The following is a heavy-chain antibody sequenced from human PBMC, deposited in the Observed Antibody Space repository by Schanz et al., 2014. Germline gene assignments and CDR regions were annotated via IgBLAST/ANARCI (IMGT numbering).Heavy chain of an antibody. V-gene: IGHV3-48*01. D-gene: IGHD3-16*01. CDR3: VRDSYVAMDY. CDR1: GFTFSSYG. Sequence: VQLVESGGGVVQPGRSLRLSCAASGFTFSSYGMHWVRQAPGKGLEWVSYVSRSTPDIYYADSVKGRFTMSRDNAKNSVFLQMNSLRAEDTAVYYSVRDSYVAMDYWGQGTLXTVSS. CDR2: VSRSTPDI. J-gene: IGHJ4*02.